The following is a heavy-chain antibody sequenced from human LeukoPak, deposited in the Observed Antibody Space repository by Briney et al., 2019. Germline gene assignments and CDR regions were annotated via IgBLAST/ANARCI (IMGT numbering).Heavy chain of an antibody. CDR3: ARDTGAIFGVVIISNWYFDL. CDR2: IYTSGST. V-gene: IGHV4-61*02. Sequence: SETLSLTCTVSGGSISSSSYYWGWIRQPPGKGLEWIGRIYTSGSTNYNPSLKSRVTISVDTSKNQFSLKLSSVTAADTAVYYCARDTGAIFGVVIISNWYFDLWGRGTLVTVSS. J-gene: IGHJ2*01. CDR1: GGSISSSSYY. D-gene: IGHD3-3*01.